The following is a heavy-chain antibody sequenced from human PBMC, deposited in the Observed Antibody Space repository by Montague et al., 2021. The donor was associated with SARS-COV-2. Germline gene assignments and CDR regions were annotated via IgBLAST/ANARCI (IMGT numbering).Heavy chain of an antibody. J-gene: IGHJ4*02. CDR1: GGSFSGYY. V-gene: IGHV4-34*01. CDR2: INHSGST. D-gene: IGHD3-22*01. CDR3: ARRPHYYDSSGYYYPGPQRYYFDY. Sequence: SETLSLTCAFYGGSFSGYYWSWIRQPPGKGLEWIGEINHSGSTNYNPSPKSRVTISVDTSKNQFSLKLSSVTAADTAVYYCARRPHYYDSSGYYYPGPQRYYFDYWGQGTLVTVSS.